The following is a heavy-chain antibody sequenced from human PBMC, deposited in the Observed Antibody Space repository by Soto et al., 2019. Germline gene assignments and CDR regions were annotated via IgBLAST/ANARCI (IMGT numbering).Heavy chain of an antibody. CDR2: ISAYNGNT. Sequence: QVQLVQSGAEVKKPGASVKVSCKASGYTFTSYGISWVRQAPGQGLEWMGWISAYNGNTNYAQKLQGRVTMTTDTSASTDCMELRGLRSDDAAVYCCAGERGAYGMDVWGQGTTVAVSS. J-gene: IGHJ6*02. CDR3: AGERGAYGMDV. V-gene: IGHV1-18*01. CDR1: GYTFTSYG.